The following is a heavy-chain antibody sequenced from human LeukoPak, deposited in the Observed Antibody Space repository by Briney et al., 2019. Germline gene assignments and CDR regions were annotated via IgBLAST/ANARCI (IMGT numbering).Heavy chain of an antibody. CDR2: INPNSGGT. J-gene: IGHJ4*02. Sequence: ASVTVSFKASGYTFTGYYMHWVRQAPGQGLEWMGWINPNSGGTNYAQKFQGRVTMTRDTSISTAYMELSRLRSYDTAVYYCARDLRGSGWYGGDYWGQGTLVTVSS. CDR1: GYTFTGYY. D-gene: IGHD6-19*01. V-gene: IGHV1-2*02. CDR3: ARDLRGSGWYGGDY.